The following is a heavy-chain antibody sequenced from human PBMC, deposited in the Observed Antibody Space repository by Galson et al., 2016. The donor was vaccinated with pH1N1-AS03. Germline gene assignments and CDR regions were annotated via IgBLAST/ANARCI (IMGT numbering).Heavy chain of an antibody. D-gene: IGHD1-14*01. CDR1: GYTFTRNS. J-gene: IGHJ3*02. V-gene: IGHV1-3*04. CDR3: ARSDSFDI. CDR2: ISTGYGKT. Sequence: SVKVSCKASGYTFTRNSVHWLRQAPGQRLEWLGWISTGYGKTAYSQKFQGRVTITKDTSASTAYMELISLQSEDTAVYYCARSDSFDIWGQGTMVTVSS.